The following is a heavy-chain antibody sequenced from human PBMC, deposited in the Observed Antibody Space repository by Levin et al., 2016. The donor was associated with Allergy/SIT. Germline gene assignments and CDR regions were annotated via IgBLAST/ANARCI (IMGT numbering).Heavy chain of an antibody. CDR2: IDPSDSYT. CDR3: ARHRKEKQWLVPGDY. CDR1: GYSFTSYW. V-gene: IGHV5-10-1*01. J-gene: IGHJ4*02. D-gene: IGHD6-19*01. Sequence: GESLKISCKGSGYSFTSYWISWVRQMPGKGLEWMGRIDPSDSYTNYSPSFQGHVTISADKSISTAYLQWSSLKASDTAMYYCARHRKEKQWLVPGDYWGQGTLVTVSS.